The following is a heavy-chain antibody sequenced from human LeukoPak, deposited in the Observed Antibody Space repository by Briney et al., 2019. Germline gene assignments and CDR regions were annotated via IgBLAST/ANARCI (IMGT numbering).Heavy chain of an antibody. Sequence: SETLSLTCTVSGGSISSYYWSWIRQPPGKGLEWIGYIHYSGSTKYNPSLKSRVTISVDTSKNQFSLKLSAVTAADTAVYYCARYLPTDVWVQGTTVTVSS. CDR2: IHYSGST. CDR1: GGSISSYY. CDR3: ARYLPTDV. V-gene: IGHV4-59*01. J-gene: IGHJ6*02.